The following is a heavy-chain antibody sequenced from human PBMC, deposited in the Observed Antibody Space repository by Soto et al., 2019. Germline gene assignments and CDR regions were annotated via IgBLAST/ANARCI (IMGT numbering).Heavy chain of an antibody. V-gene: IGHV3-15*07. CDR3: NTDVWPYNGTDY. D-gene: IGHD3-10*01. Sequence: EVRLVESGGGLVKPGGSLRLSCTASGFTFNNAWMNWVRQAPGKGLEWVGRIKSNAEGGTTDYVASVKARVSISRDDSKNTLYLQVNSLKIEDTAMYYCNTDVWPYNGTDYRGQGTLLTVSS. J-gene: IGHJ4*02. CDR2: IKSNAEGGTT. CDR1: GFTFNNAW.